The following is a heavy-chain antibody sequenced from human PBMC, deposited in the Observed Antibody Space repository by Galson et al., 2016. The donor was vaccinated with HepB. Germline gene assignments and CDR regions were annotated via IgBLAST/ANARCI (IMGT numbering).Heavy chain of an antibody. CDR3: ARMDMDV. CDR1: ALTFSIYD. J-gene: IGHJ6*02. Sequence: SLRLSCAASALTFSIYDMHWVRQAPGKGLEWVAVIRYDGSDKYYADSVKGRFTISRDNSKNTLYLQMNSLRANDTAVYYCARMDMDVWGQGTTVIVSS. V-gene: IGHV3-33*01. CDR2: IRYDGSDK. D-gene: IGHD5-24*01.